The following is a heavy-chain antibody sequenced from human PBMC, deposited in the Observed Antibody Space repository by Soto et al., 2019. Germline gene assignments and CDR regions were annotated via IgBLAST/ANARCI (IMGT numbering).Heavy chain of an antibody. CDR3: AREIYGDYPPHYYYYGMDV. CDR2: INPNSGGT. V-gene: IGHV1-2*04. J-gene: IGHJ6*02. D-gene: IGHD4-17*01. CDR1: GYTFTGYY. Sequence: ASVKVSCKASGYTFTGYYMHWVRQAPGQGLEWMGWINPNSGGTNYAQKFQGWVTMTRVTSISTAYMELSRLRSDDTAVYYCAREIYGDYPPHYYYYGMDVWGQGTTVTVSS.